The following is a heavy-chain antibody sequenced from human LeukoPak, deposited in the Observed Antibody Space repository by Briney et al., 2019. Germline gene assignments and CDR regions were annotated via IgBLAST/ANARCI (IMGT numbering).Heavy chain of an antibody. Sequence: TSETLSLTCSVSGGSISSSGYYWGWVRQSPGKGLEWIGSIYHSGSTYYNPSLKSRVTISVDTSKNQFSLKLSSVTAADTAVYYCARDLTYYYDSSGYSGLGFDPWGQGTLVTVSS. D-gene: IGHD3-22*01. V-gene: IGHV4-39*07. CDR1: GGSISSSGYY. J-gene: IGHJ5*02. CDR3: ARDLTYYYDSSGYSGLGFDP. CDR2: IYHSGST.